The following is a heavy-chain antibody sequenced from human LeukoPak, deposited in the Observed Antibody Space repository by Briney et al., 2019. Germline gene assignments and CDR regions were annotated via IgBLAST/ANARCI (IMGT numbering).Heavy chain of an antibody. CDR3: ARRGYFDC. J-gene: IGHJ4*02. V-gene: IGHV4-59*08. CDR2: IFYSGST. CDR1: GGSISTYY. Sequence: SETLSLTCTVSGGSISTYYWRCVRQPPGKGLEWIGYIFYSGSTSYNPSLESRVSMSVDTSKNQFSLNLSSVTAADTAVYYCARRGYFDCWGQGALVTVSS.